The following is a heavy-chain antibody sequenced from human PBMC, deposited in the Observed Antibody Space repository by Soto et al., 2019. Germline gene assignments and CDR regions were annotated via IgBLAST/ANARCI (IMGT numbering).Heavy chain of an antibody. Sequence: GGSLRLSCAASGFTFSSYAMSWVRQAPGKGLEWVSAISGSGGSTYYVDSVKGRFTISRDNSKNTLYLQMNSLRAEDTAVYYCAKDLHFLVTHSLWGQGTLVTVSS. J-gene: IGHJ4*02. CDR2: ISGSGGST. V-gene: IGHV3-23*01. D-gene: IGHD3-9*01. CDR3: AKDLHFLVTHSL. CDR1: GFTFSSYA.